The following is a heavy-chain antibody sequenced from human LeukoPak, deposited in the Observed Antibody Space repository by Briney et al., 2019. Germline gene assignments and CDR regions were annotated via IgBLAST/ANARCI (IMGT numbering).Heavy chain of an antibody. CDR1: GGTFSSYA. D-gene: IGHD1/OR15-1a*01. CDR2: IIPIFGTA. CDR3: ASRGGDRTSYYYYYGMDV. V-gene: IGHV1-69*13. J-gene: IGHJ6*02. Sequence: GASVKVSCKASGGTFSSYAISWVRQAPGQGLEWMGGIIPIFGTANYAQKFQGRATITADESTSTAYMELSSLRSEDTAVYYCASRGGDRTSYYYYYGMDVWGQGTTVTVSS.